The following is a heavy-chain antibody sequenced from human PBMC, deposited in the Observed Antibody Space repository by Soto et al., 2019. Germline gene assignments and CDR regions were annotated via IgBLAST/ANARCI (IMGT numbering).Heavy chain of an antibody. D-gene: IGHD6-25*01. J-gene: IGHJ5*02. V-gene: IGHV3-21*01. CDR2: ISSSSSYI. CDR1: GFTFSSYS. CDR3: ARDPGSPLGLPNWFDP. Sequence: PGGSLRLSCAASGFTFSSYSMNWVRQAPGKGLEWVSSISSSSSYIYYADSVKGRFTISRDNAKNSLYLQMNSLRAEDTAVYYCARDPGSPLGLPNWFDPWGQGTLVTVSS.